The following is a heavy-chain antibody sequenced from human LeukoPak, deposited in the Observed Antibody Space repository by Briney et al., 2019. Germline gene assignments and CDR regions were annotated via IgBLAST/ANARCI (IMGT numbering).Heavy chain of an antibody. J-gene: IGHJ6*02. CDR1: GGTFSSYA. V-gene: IGHV1-69*04. Sequence: SVKVSCKASGGTFSSYAISWVRQAPGQGLEWMGRIIPILGIANYAQKFQGRVTITADKSTSTAYMELSSLRSEDTAVYYCARDTRDYGMDVWGQGTTVTVSS. CDR2: IIPILGIA. CDR3: ARDTRDYGMDV. D-gene: IGHD1-26*01.